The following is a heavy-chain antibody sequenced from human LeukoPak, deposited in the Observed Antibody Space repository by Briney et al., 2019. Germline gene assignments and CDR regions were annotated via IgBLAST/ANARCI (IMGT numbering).Heavy chain of an antibody. CDR2: INTNTGNP. Sequence: GASVKVSCKASGYIFTSYVLHWVRQAPGQGLEWMGWINTNTGNPTYAQGFTGRFVFSLDTSVSTAYLQISSLKADDTAMYYCARGDYEIHGYQTRWGQGTLVTVSS. J-gene: IGHJ4*02. CDR3: ARGDYEIHGYQTR. V-gene: IGHV7-4-1*02. D-gene: IGHD3-22*01. CDR1: GYIFTSYV.